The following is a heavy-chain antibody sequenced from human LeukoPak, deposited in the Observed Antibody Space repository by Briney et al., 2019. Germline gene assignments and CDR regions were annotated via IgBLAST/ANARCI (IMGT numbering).Heavy chain of an antibody. V-gene: IGHV3-30-3*01. CDR1: GFTFSSYA. CDR2: ISYDGSNK. J-gene: IGHJ4*02. D-gene: IGHD3-22*01. Sequence: GGSLRLSCAACGFTFSSYAMHWVREAPGKGLEGVAVISYDGSNKYYADSVKGRFTISRDNSKNTLYLQMNSLRAEDTAVYYCAREEDYDSSGYSVSYFDYWGQGTLVTVSS. CDR3: AREEDYDSSGYSVSYFDY.